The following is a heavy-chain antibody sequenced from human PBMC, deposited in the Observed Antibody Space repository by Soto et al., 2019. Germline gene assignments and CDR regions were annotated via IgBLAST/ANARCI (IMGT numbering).Heavy chain of an antibody. Sequence: ASVKVSCKASGYTFTGYYMHWVRQAPGQGLEWMGWINPNSGGTNYARKFQGWVTMTRDTSISTAYMELSRLRSDDTAVYYCARGGDDFWSGYLIYYFDYWGQGTLVTVSS. V-gene: IGHV1-2*04. CDR2: INPNSGGT. CDR3: ARGGDDFWSGYLIYYFDY. J-gene: IGHJ4*02. D-gene: IGHD3-3*01. CDR1: GYTFTGYY.